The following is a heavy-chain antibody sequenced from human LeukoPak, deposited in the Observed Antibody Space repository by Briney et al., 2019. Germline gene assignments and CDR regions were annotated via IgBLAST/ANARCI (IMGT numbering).Heavy chain of an antibody. CDR3: ARTDDGSGSP. J-gene: IGHJ5*02. V-gene: IGHV4-30-4*01. D-gene: IGHD3-10*01. CDR2: IYYSGST. CDR1: GGSISSGDYY. Sequence: SETLPLTCTVSGGSISSGDYYWSWIRQPPGKGLEWIGYIYYSGSTYYNPSLKSRVTISVDTSKNQFSLKLSSVTAADTAVYYCARTDDGSGSPWGQGTLVTVSS.